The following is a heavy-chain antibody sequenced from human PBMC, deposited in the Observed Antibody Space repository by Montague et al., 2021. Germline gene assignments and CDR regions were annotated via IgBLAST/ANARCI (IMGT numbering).Heavy chain of an antibody. J-gene: IGHJ4*01. CDR3: GRDYWGSIDY. V-gene: IGHV4-59*02. CDR2: MRSSGSP. D-gene: IGHD7-27*01. Sequence: SETLSLTCSVSGGSVNGYDWSWIRQPPGKGLEWIGYMRSSGSPNYNPSFKSRLAISIDRSRNQFSLELSLVTAADTAIYFCGRDYWGSIDYWGHGILVTVS. CDR1: GGSVNGYD.